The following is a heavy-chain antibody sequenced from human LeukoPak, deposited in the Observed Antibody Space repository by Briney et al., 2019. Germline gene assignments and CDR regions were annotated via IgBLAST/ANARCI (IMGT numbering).Heavy chain of an antibody. CDR3: TALDFWSGYSVDY. CDR2: IYYSGST. Sequence: SETLSLTCTLSGGSISTYYWSWIRQPPGKGLEWIGYIYYSGSTYYNPSLKSRVTISVDTSKTQFSLKRGSVSAADTAVYYCTALDFWSGYSVDYWGQGTLVTVSS. V-gene: IGHV4-59*08. CDR1: GGSISTYY. J-gene: IGHJ4*02. D-gene: IGHD3-3*01.